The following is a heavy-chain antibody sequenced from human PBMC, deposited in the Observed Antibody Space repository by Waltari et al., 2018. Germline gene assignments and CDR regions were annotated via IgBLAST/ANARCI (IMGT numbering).Heavy chain of an antibody. Sequence: EVQLVESGGGLVKPGGSLSPTCSASGFIFSSYTMNWVRQAPGKVLELVSIFHGGGDTDYADSVRGRFIISRDNSRNMLYLQMNSLRPEDTAVYYCAKGFDRASFDSWGPGALVIVSS. J-gene: IGHJ4*02. D-gene: IGHD3-22*01. V-gene: IGHV3-23*03. CDR3: AKGFDRASFDS. CDR2: IFHGGGDT. CDR1: GFIFSSYT.